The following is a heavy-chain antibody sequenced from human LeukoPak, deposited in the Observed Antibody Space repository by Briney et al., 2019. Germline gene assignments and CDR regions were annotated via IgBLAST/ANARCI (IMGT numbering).Heavy chain of an antibody. CDR1: GFTVSSYT. V-gene: IGHV3-21*01. Sequence: GGSLRLSCAASGFTVSSYTMNWVRQAPGKGLEWVSSISSSSSYIYYEDSVKGRFIISRDNAKNSLYLQMNSLRAEDTAVYYCAELGITMIGGVWGKGTTVTISS. CDR3: AELGITMIGGV. J-gene: IGHJ6*04. D-gene: IGHD3-10*02. CDR2: ISSSSSYI.